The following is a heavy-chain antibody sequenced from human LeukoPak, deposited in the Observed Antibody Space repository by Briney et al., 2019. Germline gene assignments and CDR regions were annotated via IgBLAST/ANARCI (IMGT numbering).Heavy chain of an antibody. CDR2: IDWDDDK. CDR1: GFSLSTSGMY. J-gene: IGHJ4*02. D-gene: IGHD6-19*01. CDR3: ARAPQYSSGGSLFDY. V-gene: IGHV2-70*11. Sequence: SGPALVKPTQTLTLTCTFSGFSLSTSGMYVSFIRHPPGKALEWLARIDWDDDKYYCTSLKTRLTISKDTSKNKVVLTLTSMDPVDTAAYYCARAPQYSSGGSLFDYWGQGTLVTVSS.